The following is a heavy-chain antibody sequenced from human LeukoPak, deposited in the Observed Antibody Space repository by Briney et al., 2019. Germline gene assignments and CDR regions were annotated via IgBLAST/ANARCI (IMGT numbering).Heavy chain of an antibody. CDR2: IIPIFGIA. J-gene: IGHJ4*02. CDR3: ARSPNYSGSYDY. V-gene: IGHV1-69*10. CDR1: GGTFSSYA. Sequence: SVKVSCKASGGTFSSYAISWVRQAPGQGLEWMGGIIPIFGIANYAQKFQGRVTITRDTSASTAYMELSSLRSEDTAVYYCARSPNYSGSYDYWGQGTLVTVSS. D-gene: IGHD1-26*01.